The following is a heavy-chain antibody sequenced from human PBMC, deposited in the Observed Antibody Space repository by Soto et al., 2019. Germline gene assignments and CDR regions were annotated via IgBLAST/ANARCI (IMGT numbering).Heavy chain of an antibody. V-gene: IGHV3-23*01. J-gene: IGHJ4*02. CDR3: AKDHPRRTSGYFFDY. D-gene: IGHD1-1*01. CDR1: GFTCSTYA. Sequence: EVQLLESGGKLVQPRGSLTLSCAASGFTCSTYAMAWVRQAQGKGLEWVSGVSASGLNTDYADPVKGRSNISRDNSKNTVSLHMNSLRAEDTALYSCAKDHPRRTSGYFFDYRGQGTPVTVSS. CDR2: VSASGLNT.